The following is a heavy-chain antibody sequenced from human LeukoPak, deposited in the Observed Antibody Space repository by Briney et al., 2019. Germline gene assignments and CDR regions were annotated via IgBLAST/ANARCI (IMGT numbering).Heavy chain of an antibody. D-gene: IGHD2-15*01. CDR2: ISDISDTLI. V-gene: IGHV3-48*02. CDR3: ARVRGSTLGRAYLDP. Sequence: PGGSLRLSCIASGFPFSASSMSWVRQAPGKGPEWVSYISDISDTLIKYADCVKGRFTISRDNAGNLVYLQMNSLRDEDTAVYYCARVRGSTLGRAYLDPWGQGTRVTVSS. CDR1: GFPFSASS. J-gene: IGHJ5*02.